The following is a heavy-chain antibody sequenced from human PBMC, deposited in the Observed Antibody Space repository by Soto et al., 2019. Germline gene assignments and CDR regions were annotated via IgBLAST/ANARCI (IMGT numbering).Heavy chain of an antibody. CDR3: ARDLESGYCGGDCYSTFDY. Sequence: QVQLVQSGAEVKKPGASVKVSCKASGYTFTGYYMHWVRQAPGHGLEWMGWINPNSGGTNYAQKFQGWVTMTRDTSISTAYMELSRLRSDDTAVYYCARDLESGYCGGDCYSTFDYWGQGTLVTVSS. J-gene: IGHJ4*02. CDR1: GYTFTGYY. CDR2: INPNSGGT. D-gene: IGHD2-21*02. V-gene: IGHV1-2*04.